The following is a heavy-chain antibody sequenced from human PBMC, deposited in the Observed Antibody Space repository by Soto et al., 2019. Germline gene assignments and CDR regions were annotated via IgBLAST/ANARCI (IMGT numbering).Heavy chain of an antibody. CDR3: ARSRTGTTYGGMDV. CDR1: GFAVSSNY. J-gene: IGHJ6*02. Sequence: EVQLVESGGDLVQPGGSLRLSCAASGFAVSSNYRTWVRQAPGKGLEWVSVIHSGGDTHYADSVRGRFTISRDNSKNKLYLQMNSLRAEDTAVYYCARSRTGTTYGGMDVWGQGTTVTVSS. D-gene: IGHD1-7*01. V-gene: IGHV3-66*01. CDR2: IHSGGDT.